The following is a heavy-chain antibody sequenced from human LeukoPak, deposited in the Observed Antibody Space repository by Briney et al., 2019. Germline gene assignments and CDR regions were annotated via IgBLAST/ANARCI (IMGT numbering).Heavy chain of an antibody. CDR2: ISAYNGNT. V-gene: IGHV1-18*01. D-gene: IGHD3-9*01. CDR1: GYTFTSYG. Sequence: ASVKVSCKASGYTFTSYGISWVRQAPGQGLEWMGWISAYNGNTNYAQKLQGRVTMTTDTSTSTAYMELRSLRSEDTAVYYCARGRNYDILTGYYLYYYYYMDVWGKGTTVTVSS. CDR3: ARGRNYDILTGYYLYYYYYMDV. J-gene: IGHJ6*03.